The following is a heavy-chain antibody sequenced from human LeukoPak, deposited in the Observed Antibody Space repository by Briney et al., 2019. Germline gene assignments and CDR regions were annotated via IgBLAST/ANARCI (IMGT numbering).Heavy chain of an antibody. V-gene: IGHV4-59*01. D-gene: IGHD1-1*01. J-gene: IGHJ5*02. Sequence: GSLTLSCAGSGFSFSNYAWSWIRQPPGKGLEWIGYIYYSGSTDYNPSLKSRVTISVDTSKNQFSLKLNSVTAADTAVYYCARDPRGGTSRDNWFDPWGQGTLVTVSS. CDR1: GFSFSNYA. CDR3: ARDPRGGTSRDNWFDP. CDR2: IYYSGST.